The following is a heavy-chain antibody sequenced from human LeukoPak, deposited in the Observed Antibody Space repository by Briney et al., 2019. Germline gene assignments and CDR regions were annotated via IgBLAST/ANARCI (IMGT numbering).Heavy chain of an antibody. D-gene: IGHD6-13*01. CDR3: AKDPIPYSSSWYFDY. CDR1: GFTFSDYA. Sequence: GGSLRLSCAASGFTFSDYAMHWVRQAPGKGLEWVSLISWDGGSTYYADSVKGRFTISRDNSKNSLYLQMNSLRAEDTALYYCAKDPIPYSSSWYFDYWGQGTLVTVSS. J-gene: IGHJ4*02. V-gene: IGHV3-43D*03. CDR2: ISWDGGST.